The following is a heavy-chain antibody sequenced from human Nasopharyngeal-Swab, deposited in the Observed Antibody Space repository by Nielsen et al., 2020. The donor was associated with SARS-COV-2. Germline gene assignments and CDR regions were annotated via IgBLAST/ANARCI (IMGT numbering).Heavy chain of an antibody. J-gene: IGHJ6*02. D-gene: IGHD4-17*01. CDR3: ARDLVDGDYAHYYYYGMDV. V-gene: IGHV1-18*01. Sequence: ASVKVSCNASGYTFTSYGISWVRQAPGQGLEWMGWISAYNGNTNYAQKLQGRVTMTTDTSTSTAYMELRSLRSDDTAVYYCARDLVDGDYAHYYYYGMDVWGQGTTVTVSS. CDR2: ISAYNGNT. CDR1: GYTFTSYG.